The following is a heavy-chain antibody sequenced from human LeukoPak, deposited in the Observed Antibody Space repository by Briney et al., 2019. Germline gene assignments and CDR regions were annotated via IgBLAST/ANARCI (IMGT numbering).Heavy chain of an antibody. CDR1: GGSFSGYY. Sequence: PSETLSLTCAVYGGSFSGYYWSWIRQPPGKGLEWIGEINHSGSTNYNPSLKSRVTISVDTSKNQFSLKLSSVTAADTAVYYCARAHFHIAVAAKDFDYWGQGTLVTVSS. D-gene: IGHD6-19*01. V-gene: IGHV4-34*01. CDR2: INHSGST. CDR3: ARAHFHIAVAAKDFDY. J-gene: IGHJ4*02.